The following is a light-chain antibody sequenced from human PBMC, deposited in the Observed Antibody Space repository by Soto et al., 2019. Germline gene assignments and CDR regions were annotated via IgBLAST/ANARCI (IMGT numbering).Light chain of an antibody. CDR3: QQFDDSPYT. Sequence: EIVLTQSPGTLSLSPGERATLSCRASQTVISSRLAWYQQKPGQSPRLLIYSASSRATGIPDRFSGRGSGTDVTLTIARLEREDFAVYYCQQFDDSPYTFGQGTILEIK. V-gene: IGKV3-20*01. CDR2: SAS. J-gene: IGKJ2*01. CDR1: QTVISSR.